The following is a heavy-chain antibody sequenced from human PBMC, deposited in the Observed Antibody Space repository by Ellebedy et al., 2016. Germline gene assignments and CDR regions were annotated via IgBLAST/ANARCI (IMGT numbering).Heavy chain of an antibody. CDR2: ISYDGSNE. V-gene: IGHV3-30*03. CDR1: GFTFSDNG. J-gene: IGHJ4*02. CDR3: ARGAYSGYELAF. D-gene: IGHD5-12*01. Sequence: GESLKISCAASGFTFSDNGMHWVRQAPGKGLEWLAAISYDGSNELYAESVKGRFTISRDNSKNTLYGQMKSLRTDDTAVYYCARGAYSGYELAFWGLGTLVTVSS.